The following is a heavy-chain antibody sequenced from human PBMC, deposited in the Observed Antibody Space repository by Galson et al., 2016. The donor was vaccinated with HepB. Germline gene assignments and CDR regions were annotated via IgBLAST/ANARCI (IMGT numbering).Heavy chain of an antibody. V-gene: IGHV3-23*01. CDR3: VKDRSGTTVTETMALGY. CDR2: ISTSGDNP. J-gene: IGHJ4*02. CDR1: GITFSSFA. D-gene: IGHD4-11*01. Sequence: SLRLSCAASGITFSSFAMSWVRQPPGKGLEWVSAISTSGDNPYYADSVKGRFTISRDNSKNTLYLQMDSLRVEDSAVYYCVKDRSGTTVTETMALGYWGQGTLVTVSS.